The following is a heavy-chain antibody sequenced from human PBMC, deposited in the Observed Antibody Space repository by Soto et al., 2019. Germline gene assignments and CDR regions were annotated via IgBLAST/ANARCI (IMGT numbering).Heavy chain of an antibody. CDR1: GFTFGDYA. D-gene: IGHD6-13*01. J-gene: IGHJ6*02. CDR2: IRSKAYGGTT. V-gene: IGHV3-49*04. CDR3: TRGGSSNYYYGMDV. Sequence: GGSLRLSCTASGFTFGDYAMSWVRQAPGKGLEWVGFIRSKAYGGTTEYAASVKGRFTISRDDSKSIAYLQMNSLKTEDTAVYYCTRGGSSNYYYGMDVWGQGTTVTVYS.